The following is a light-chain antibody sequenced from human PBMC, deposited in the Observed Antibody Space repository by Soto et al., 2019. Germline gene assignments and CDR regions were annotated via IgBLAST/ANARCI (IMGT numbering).Light chain of an antibody. J-gene: IGKJ4*01. Sequence: ENVLTQSPGTLVLFAGALPTLSCSASESVSSSFLAWYQQRLGQAPRLLIYGASRRATGIPDRVSGSGSGTDFMLTSSRLEPEDFAVYYCQQHHNWRLTFGGGTKVEIK. V-gene: IGKV3D-20*02. CDR2: GAS. CDR1: ESVSSSF. CDR3: QQHHNWRLT.